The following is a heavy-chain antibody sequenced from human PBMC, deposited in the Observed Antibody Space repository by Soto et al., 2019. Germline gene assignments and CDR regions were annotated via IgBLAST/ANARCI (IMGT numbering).Heavy chain of an antibody. J-gene: IGHJ6*03. CDR3: ARAGVYDFWSGYPDPQHYYYYYMDV. CDR1: GFTFSSYS. Sequence: GGSLRLSCAASGFTFSSYSMNWVRQAPGKGLEWVSYISSSSSTIYYADSVKGRFTISRDNAKNSLYLQMNSLRAEDTAVYYCARAGVYDFWSGYPDPQHYYYYYMDVWGKGTTVTVSS. D-gene: IGHD3-3*01. CDR2: ISSSSSTI. V-gene: IGHV3-48*01.